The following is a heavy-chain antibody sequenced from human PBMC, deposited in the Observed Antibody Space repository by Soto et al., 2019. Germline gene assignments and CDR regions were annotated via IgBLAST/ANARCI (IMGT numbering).Heavy chain of an antibody. V-gene: IGHV1-3*01. Sequence: VASVKVCGEASGYTFTNYGLHWVRQAPGQRLEWMGWINAANGDTKYSPKFQGSVTITRDTSASTAYMELSSLRSEDTAVYYCVRRHVSATGIDWFDPWGQGTLVTVSS. CDR2: INAANGDT. J-gene: IGHJ5*02. D-gene: IGHD6-13*01. CDR3: VRRHVSATGIDWFDP. CDR1: GYTFTNYG.